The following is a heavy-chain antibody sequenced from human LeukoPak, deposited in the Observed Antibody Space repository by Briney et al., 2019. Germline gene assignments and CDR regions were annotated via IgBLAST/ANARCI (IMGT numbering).Heavy chain of an antibody. V-gene: IGHV1-3*01. CDR3: VSGISLSHWHYFDY. CDR1: GCIFTNYA. D-gene: IGHD2-15*01. J-gene: IGHJ4*02. Sequence: GASVKVSCKASGCIFTNYAMHWVRQAPGQRIEWLGWISAGSGNTKYSQKFQGRVTITRDTSASTAYTELSGLRSEDTALYYCVSGISLSHWHYFDYWGQGTLVTVSS. CDR2: ISAGSGNT.